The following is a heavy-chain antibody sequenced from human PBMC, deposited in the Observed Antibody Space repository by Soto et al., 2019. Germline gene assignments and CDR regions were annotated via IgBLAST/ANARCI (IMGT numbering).Heavy chain of an antibody. V-gene: IGHV3-15*07. J-gene: IGHJ4*01. CDR3: TTDSYSTIIIVRFDY. CDR2: IKSKTDGGTT. Sequence: GGSLRLSCAASGFTFTNAWINWVRRAPGKGLEWVGRIKSKTDGGTTDYAEPVKGRFAISRDDSNNMVYLQMNSLKIEDTAVYYCTTDSYSTIIIVRFDYWGHGTLVTVSS. D-gene: IGHD3-22*01. CDR1: GFTFTNAW.